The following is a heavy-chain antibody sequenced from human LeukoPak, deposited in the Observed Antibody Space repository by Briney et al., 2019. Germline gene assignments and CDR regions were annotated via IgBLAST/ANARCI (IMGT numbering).Heavy chain of an antibody. V-gene: IGHV3-30-3*01. CDR2: ISYDGSNK. Sequence: GRSLRLSCAASGFTFSSYAMHWVRQAPGKGLEWVAVISYDGSNKYYADSVKGRFTISRDNSKNTLYLQMNSLRAEDTAVYYCARDYSNYYYYMDVWGKGTTVTVSS. J-gene: IGHJ6*03. CDR3: ARDYSNYYYYMDV. D-gene: IGHD4-11*01. CDR1: GFTFSSYA.